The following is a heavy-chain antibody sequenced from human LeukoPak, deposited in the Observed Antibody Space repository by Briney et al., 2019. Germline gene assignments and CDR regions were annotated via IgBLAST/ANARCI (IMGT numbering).Heavy chain of an antibody. CDR2: IHYKGST. Sequence: SETLSLTCTLSGDSLNGHYWSWIRQPPGKGVEWIGDIHYKGSTNYNLSLKSRVTISVDTSKNHLSLNLTSVLAADTAIYYCARRDTGWNYCDYWGQGILVTVSS. J-gene: IGHJ4*02. D-gene: IGHD6-19*01. CDR3: ARRDTGWNYCDY. V-gene: IGHV4-59*08. CDR1: GDSLNGHY.